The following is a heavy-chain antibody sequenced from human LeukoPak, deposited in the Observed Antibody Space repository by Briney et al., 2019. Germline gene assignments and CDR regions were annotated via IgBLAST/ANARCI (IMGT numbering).Heavy chain of an antibody. D-gene: IGHD5-18*01. CDR2: IIPIFGTA. CDR3: AALVIDTAMGAWWFDP. CDR1: GGTFSSYA. J-gene: IGHJ5*02. Sequence: ASVKVSCKASGGTFSSYAISWVRQAPGQGLEWMGGIIPIFGTANYAQKFQGRVTITADESTSTAYMELSSLRSEDTAVYYCAALVIDTAMGAWWFDPWGQGTLVTVSS. V-gene: IGHV1-69*13.